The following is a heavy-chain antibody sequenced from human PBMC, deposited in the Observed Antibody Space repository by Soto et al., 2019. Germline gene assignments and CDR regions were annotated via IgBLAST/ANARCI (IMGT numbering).Heavy chain of an antibody. Sequence: GGSLRLSCAASGFTFSYFWMSWVRQAPGNGLEWVAHMNQDGSDKYYVDSVRGRFTISRDNAKNSLYLQLNSLRAEDTAVYYCATIQRASDWDFWGQGTLVTVSS. D-gene: IGHD6-19*01. J-gene: IGHJ4*02. CDR3: ATIQRASDWDF. V-gene: IGHV3-7*03. CDR1: GFTFSYFW. CDR2: MNQDGSDK.